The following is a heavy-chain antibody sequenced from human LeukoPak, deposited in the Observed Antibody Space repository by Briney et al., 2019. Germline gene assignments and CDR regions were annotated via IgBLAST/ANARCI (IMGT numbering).Heavy chain of an antibody. CDR1: GFTFSSYA. J-gene: IGHJ3*02. Sequence: QPGRSLRLSCVASGFTFSSYAMHWVRQAPGKGLEWVAVISDDGSNKYYAGSVKGRFTISRDNSKNTLYLQMNSLRAEDTAVYYCARVDDLDAFDMWGQGTMVTVSS. CDR2: ISDDGSNK. CDR3: ARVDDLDAFDM. V-gene: IGHV3-30*04. D-gene: IGHD2-2*03.